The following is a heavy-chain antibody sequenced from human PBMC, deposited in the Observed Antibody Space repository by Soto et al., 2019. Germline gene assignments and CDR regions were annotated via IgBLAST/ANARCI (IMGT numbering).Heavy chain of an antibody. J-gene: IGHJ4*02. CDR1: GFTFGDYA. CDR3: TSGSYSRGRGYFDY. CDR2: IRSKAYGGTT. V-gene: IGHV3-49*03. Sequence: GGSLRLSCTASGFTFGDYAMSWFRQAPGKGLEWVGFIRSKAYGGTTEYAASVKGRFTISRDDSKSIAYLQMNSLKTEDTAVYYCTSGSYSRGRGYFDYWGQGTLVTVSS. D-gene: IGHD1-26*01.